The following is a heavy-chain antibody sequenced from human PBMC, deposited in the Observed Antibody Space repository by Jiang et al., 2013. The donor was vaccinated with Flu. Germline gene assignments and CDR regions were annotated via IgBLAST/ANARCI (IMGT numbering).Heavy chain of an antibody. J-gene: IGHJ4*02. Sequence: VLLKPSETLSLTCAVYGVSLSGYYWSWIRQPPGKGLEWIGEINEGGSTNYNPSLKSRVTISEDRSKNQFSLKLSSVTAADTTVYYCARGRRSMYCSGTDCFGAFDYWGQGILVTVSS. CDR2: INEGGST. D-gene: IGHD2-2*01. V-gene: IGHV4-34*01. CDR1: GVSLSGYY. CDR3: ARGRRSMYCSGTDCFGAFDY.